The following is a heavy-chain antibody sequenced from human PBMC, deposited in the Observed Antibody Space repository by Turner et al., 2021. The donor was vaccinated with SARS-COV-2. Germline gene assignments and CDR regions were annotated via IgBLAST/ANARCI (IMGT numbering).Heavy chain of an antibody. V-gene: IGHV1-18*01. Sequence: QVQLVQSGAELRKPGASVKVSRKASGYTVTSYGLSWVRQAPGQGLEWLGWIRAYNGYTNFEQKFQGRVTMTTDTSTRTDSLELRSLTSDDTAVYYCARGPSYGDYEYWGQGTLITVSS. CDR1: GYTVTSYG. D-gene: IGHD4-17*01. CDR2: IRAYNGYT. J-gene: IGHJ4*02. CDR3: ARGPSYGDYEY.